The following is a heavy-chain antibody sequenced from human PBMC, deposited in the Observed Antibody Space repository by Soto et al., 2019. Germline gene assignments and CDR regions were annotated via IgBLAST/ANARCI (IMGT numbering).Heavy chain of an antibody. V-gene: IGHV3-30-3*01. CDR2: ISYDGSNK. D-gene: IGHD1-26*01. CDR3: ARANPYYSGSYFDY. CDR1: GFTFSSYA. Sequence: GGSLRLSCAASGFTFSSYAMHWVRQAPGKGLEWVAVISYDGSNKYYADSVKGRFTISRDNSKNTLYLQMNSLRAEDTAVYYCARANPYYSGSYFDYWGQGTLVTVSS. J-gene: IGHJ4*02.